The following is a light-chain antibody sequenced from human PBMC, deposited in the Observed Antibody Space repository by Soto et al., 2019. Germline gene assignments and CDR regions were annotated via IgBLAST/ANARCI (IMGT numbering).Light chain of an antibody. V-gene: IGKV3-11*01. Sequence: IVLTQSPATLSLSPGERATLSCRASQSVGSSLAWYQQKPGQPPRLLIYDASNRATGIPARFSGSGSGTAFTLTISGLEPEDFAVYYCQQRSSWFNFGQGTKLDIK. CDR1: QSVGSS. J-gene: IGKJ2*01. CDR3: QQRSSWFN. CDR2: DAS.